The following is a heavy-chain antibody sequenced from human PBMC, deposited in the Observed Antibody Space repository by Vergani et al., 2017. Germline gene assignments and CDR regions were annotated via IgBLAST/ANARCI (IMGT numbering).Heavy chain of an antibody. J-gene: IGHJ5*02. D-gene: IGHD3-16*02. Sequence: VQLVQSGAEVKKPGASVKVSCKASGYTFTGYYMHWVRQAPGQGLEWMGWINPNSGGTNYAQKFQGRVTMTRDTSTSTVYMELSSLRSEDTAVYYCASGGEELSGWFDPWGQGTLVTVSS. V-gene: IGHV1-2*02. CDR3: ASGGEELSGWFDP. CDR1: GYTFTGYY. CDR2: INPNSGGT.